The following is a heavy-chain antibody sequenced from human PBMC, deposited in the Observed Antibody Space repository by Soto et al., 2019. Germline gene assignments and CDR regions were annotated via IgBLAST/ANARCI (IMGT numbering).Heavy chain of an antibody. CDR3: ARDAKYYDFWSGSLYGMDV. D-gene: IGHD3-3*01. CDR1: GFTFSSYE. V-gene: IGHV3-48*03. Sequence: PGGSLILSCAASGFTFSSYEMNWVRQAPGKGLEWVSYISSSGSTIYYADSVKGRFTISRDNAKNSLYLQMNSLRAEDTAVYYCARDAKYYDFWSGSLYGMDVWGQGTTVTVSS. CDR2: ISSSGSTI. J-gene: IGHJ6*02.